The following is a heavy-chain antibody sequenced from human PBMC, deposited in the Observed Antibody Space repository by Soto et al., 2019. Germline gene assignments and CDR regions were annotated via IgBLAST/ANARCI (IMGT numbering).Heavy chain of an antibody. Sequence: LRLAFAASGFTLSSHSMNWVRQAPGKGLEWVSSISSSSSYIYYADSVKGRFTISRDNAKNSLYLQMNSLRAEDTAVYYCARDDGYSYGLDYWGQGTLVTVSS. V-gene: IGHV3-21*01. D-gene: IGHD5-18*01. J-gene: IGHJ4*02. CDR2: ISSSSSYI. CDR1: GFTLSSHS. CDR3: ARDDGYSYGLDY.